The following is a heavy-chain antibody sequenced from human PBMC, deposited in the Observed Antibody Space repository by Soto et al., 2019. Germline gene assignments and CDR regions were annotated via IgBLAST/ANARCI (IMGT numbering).Heavy chain of an antibody. CDR3: AKEVPADYYIDS. Sequence: GGSLRLSCAASGFTFSSYAMHWVRQAPGKGLEWVAVISYDGSNKYYADSVKGRFTISRDNSKNTLYLQMNSLRAEDTAVYYCAKEVPADYYIDSWGQGTLVTVSS. V-gene: IGHV3-30-3*01. D-gene: IGHD2-21*02. J-gene: IGHJ4*02. CDR2: ISYDGSNK. CDR1: GFTFSSYA.